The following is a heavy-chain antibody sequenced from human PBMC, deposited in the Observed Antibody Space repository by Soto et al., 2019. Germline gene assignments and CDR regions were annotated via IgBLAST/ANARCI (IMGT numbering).Heavy chain of an antibody. V-gene: IGHV4-59*01. CDR3: ARAHYCSSSYYYYYYMDV. CDR2: IYYSGST. J-gene: IGHJ6*03. Sequence: SETLSLTCTVSGGSISSYYWSWIRQPPGKGLEWIGYIYYSGSTNYNPSLKSRVTISVDTSKNQFSLKLSSVTAADTAVYYCARAHYCSSSYYYYYYMDVWGKGTTVTVSS. CDR1: GGSISSYY. D-gene: IGHD6-6*01.